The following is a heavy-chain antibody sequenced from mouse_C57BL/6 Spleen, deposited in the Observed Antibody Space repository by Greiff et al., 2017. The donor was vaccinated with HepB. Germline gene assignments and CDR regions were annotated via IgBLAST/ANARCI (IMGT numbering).Heavy chain of an antibody. J-gene: IGHJ2*01. V-gene: IGHV1-82*01. CDR1: GYAFSSSW. CDR3: AANWDGDY. D-gene: IGHD4-1*01. CDR2: IYPGDGDT. Sequence: VQLVESGPELVKPGASVTISCKASGYAFSSSWMNWVKQRPGKGLAWIGRIYPGDGDTYYTGKFKGKATLTADKSSSTAYMQHSRLTSEDSAVYYCAANWDGDYWGQGTTLTVSS.